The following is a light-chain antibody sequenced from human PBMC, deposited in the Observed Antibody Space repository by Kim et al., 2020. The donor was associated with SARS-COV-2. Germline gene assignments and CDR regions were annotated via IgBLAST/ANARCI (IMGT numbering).Light chain of an antibody. V-gene: IGKV3-20*01. Sequence: SQGERATLTCRATESVGNNFLAWYQQKPGQAPRLLIYGASRRVTGIQDRFSGSGSGTDFTLTISRLEPEDFAVYYCQQYGSSLQTFGQGTKVDIK. CDR1: ESVGNNF. J-gene: IGKJ1*01. CDR2: GAS. CDR3: QQYGSSLQT.